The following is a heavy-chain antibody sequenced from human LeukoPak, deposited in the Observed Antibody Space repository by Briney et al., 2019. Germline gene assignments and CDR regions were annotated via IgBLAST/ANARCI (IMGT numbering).Heavy chain of an antibody. Sequence: GGSLRLSCAASGFTFSNYWMHWVRQAPGKGLEWVSLISWDGGSTYYADSVKGRFTISRDNSKNSLYLQMNSLRAEDTALYYCAKDTRPHYDFWSGYSYFDCWGQGTLVTVSS. J-gene: IGHJ4*02. CDR1: GFTFSNYW. CDR3: AKDTRPHYDFWSGYSYFDC. D-gene: IGHD3-3*01. V-gene: IGHV3-43D*03. CDR2: ISWDGGST.